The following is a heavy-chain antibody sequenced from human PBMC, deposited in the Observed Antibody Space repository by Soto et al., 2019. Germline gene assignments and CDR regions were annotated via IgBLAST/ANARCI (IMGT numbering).Heavy chain of an antibody. Sequence: GGSLRLSCAASGFTFSSYSMNWVRQAPGKGLEWVSSISSSSSYIYYADSVKGRFTISRDNAKNSLYLQMNSLRAEDTAVYYCARDLLLVAGPFDYWGQGTLVTVSS. CDR1: GFTFSSYS. V-gene: IGHV3-21*01. D-gene: IGHD6-19*01. CDR3: ARDLLLVAGPFDY. J-gene: IGHJ4*02. CDR2: ISSSSSYI.